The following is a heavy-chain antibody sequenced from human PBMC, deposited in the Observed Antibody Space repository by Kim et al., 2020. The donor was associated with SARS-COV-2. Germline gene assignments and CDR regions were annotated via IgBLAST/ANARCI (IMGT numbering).Heavy chain of an antibody. CDR3: ARAGTYSSRPNWFDP. CDR2: ISWDSGSI. J-gene: IGHJ5*02. Sequence: LSLTCAASGFTFTDDAMHWVRQAPGKGLEWVAGISWDSGSIGYADSVQGRFTISRDNAKNSLYLQMNSLRVEDTAFYYCARAGTYSSRPNWFDPGGQGALVTVSS. CDR1: GFTFTDDA. V-gene: IGHV3-9*01. D-gene: IGHD6-13*01.